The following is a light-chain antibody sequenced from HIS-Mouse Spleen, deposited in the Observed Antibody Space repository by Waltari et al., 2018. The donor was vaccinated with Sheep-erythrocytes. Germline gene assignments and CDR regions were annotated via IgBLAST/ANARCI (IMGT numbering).Light chain of an antibody. CDR2: YAS. CDR3: HQSRGLPLT. Sequence: EIVLTQSPDFQSVTPKEKVTITCRARQSIGSSLHWYHQKPDQSRKLLLKYASQSSSGVPSRFSGSGSGTNFPLTIYGLEAEDPASYYCHQSRGLPLTVGGGTKVEIK. J-gene: IGKJ4*01. V-gene: IGKV6-21*01. CDR1: QSIGSS.